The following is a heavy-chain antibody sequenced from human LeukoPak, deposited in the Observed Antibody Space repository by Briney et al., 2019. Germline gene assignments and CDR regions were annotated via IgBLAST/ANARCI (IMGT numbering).Heavy chain of an antibody. CDR1: GGSISSYY. V-gene: IGHV4-59*01. CDR2: IYYSGST. D-gene: IGHD1-26*01. Sequence: SETLSLTCTVSGGSISSYYWSWIRQPPGKGLEWIGYIYYSGSTNYNPSLKSRVTISVDTSKNQFSLKLSSVTAADTAVYYCARGGSYVDYWGQGTLVTVSS. J-gene: IGHJ4*02. CDR3: ARGGSYVDY.